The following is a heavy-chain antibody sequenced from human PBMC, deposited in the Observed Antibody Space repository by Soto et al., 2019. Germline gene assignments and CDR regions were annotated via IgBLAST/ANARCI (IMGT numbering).Heavy chain of an antibody. CDR3: GRPGSSGWVSSFDP. CDR1: GFTFSSYW. D-gene: IGHD3-22*01. J-gene: IGHJ5*02. V-gene: IGHV3-74*03. CDR2: INRDGSSV. Sequence: EVQLVESGGGLVQPGGSLRLSCATSGFTFSSYWMHWVRQAPGKGLVWVSRINRDGSSVTYADSVKGRFTISRDNAKNTLYLEMNCLRVEATVGYYCGRPGSSGWVSSFDPWGQGTLVTVSS.